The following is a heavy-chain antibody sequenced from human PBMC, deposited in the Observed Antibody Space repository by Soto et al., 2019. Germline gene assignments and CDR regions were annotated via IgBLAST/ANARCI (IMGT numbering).Heavy chain of an antibody. V-gene: IGHV3-23*01. J-gene: IGHJ3*01. CDR2: ITGSGSGSGINT. CDR3: AKSRAVADAFDF. D-gene: IGHD6-19*01. CDR1: GFTFSTYA. Sequence: EVQVLESGGGLVQPGGSPRLSCAASGFTFSTYAMSWVRQAPGKGLEWVSSITGSGSGSGINTYYADSVKGRFTISRDNSKNTLSLQMHSLRVDDTAVYYCAKSRAVADAFDFWGQGTMVTVSS.